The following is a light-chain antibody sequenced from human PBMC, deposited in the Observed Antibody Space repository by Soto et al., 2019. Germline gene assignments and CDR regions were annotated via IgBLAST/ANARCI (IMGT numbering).Light chain of an antibody. V-gene: IGKV1-8*01. CDR2: AAS. J-gene: IGKJ1*01. CDR1: QGISSY. CDR3: QQYYSYPRT. Sequence: AIRMIQSASSLSASTGDRVTITCRASQGISSYLAWYQQKPGKAPKLLIYAASTLQSGVPSRFSGSGSGTDFTLTISCLQSEDFATYYCQQYYSYPRTFGQGTKVDIK.